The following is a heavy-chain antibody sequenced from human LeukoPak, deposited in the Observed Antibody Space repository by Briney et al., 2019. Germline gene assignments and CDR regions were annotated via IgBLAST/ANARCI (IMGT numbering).Heavy chain of an antibody. Sequence: SETLSLTCTVSGGSISRYSWSWIRQPPGEGLEWIGYINYIGSTNYNPSLKSRVTISVDTSKNQFSLKLISVTAADTAVYFCARQGSGRAFDIWGQGTMVTVSS. CDR3: ARQGSGRAFDI. CDR1: GGSISRYS. V-gene: IGHV4-59*08. J-gene: IGHJ3*02. CDR2: INYIGST.